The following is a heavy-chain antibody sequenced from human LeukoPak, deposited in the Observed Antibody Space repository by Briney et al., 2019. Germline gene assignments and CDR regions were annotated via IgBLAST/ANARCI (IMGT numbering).Heavy chain of an antibody. CDR1: GYTFIAYY. D-gene: IGHD1-26*01. CDR2: IIPIFGTA. CDR3: ARGGGSYFVPDY. Sequence: ALVKVSCKTSGYTFIAYYMHWVRQAPGQGLEWMGRIIPIFGTANYAQKFQGRVTITTDESTSTAYMELSSLRSEDTAVYYCARGGGSYFVPDYWGQGTLVTVSS. J-gene: IGHJ4*02. V-gene: IGHV1-69*05.